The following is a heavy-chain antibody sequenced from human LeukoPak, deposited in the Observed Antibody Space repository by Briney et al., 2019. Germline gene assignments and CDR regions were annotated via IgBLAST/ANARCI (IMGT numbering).Heavy chain of an antibody. V-gene: IGHV3-21*01. CDR3: ASFPKTTWFGELLSITPGY. Sequence: PGGSLRLSCAASGFTFSSYSMNWVRQAPGKGLEWVSSISSSSSYIYYADSVKGRFTISRDNAKNSLYLQMNSLRAEDTAVYYCASFPKTTWFGELLSITPGYWGQGTLVTVSS. CDR2: ISSSSSYI. CDR1: GFTFSSYS. D-gene: IGHD3-10*01. J-gene: IGHJ4*02.